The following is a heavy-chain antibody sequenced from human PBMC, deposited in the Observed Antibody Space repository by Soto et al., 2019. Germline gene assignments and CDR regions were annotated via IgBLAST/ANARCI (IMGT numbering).Heavy chain of an antibody. Sequence: GGSLRLSCAASGFTFSSYGMHWVRQAPGEGLEWVAVISYDGSNKYYADSVKGRFTISRDNSKNTLYLQMNSLRAEDTAVYYCARAYCTNGVCYEGEEFRHGMDVWGQGATVTVSS. V-gene: IGHV3-30*03. CDR1: GFTFSSYG. D-gene: IGHD2-8*01. CDR3: ARAYCTNGVCYEGEEFRHGMDV. J-gene: IGHJ6*02. CDR2: ISYDGSNK.